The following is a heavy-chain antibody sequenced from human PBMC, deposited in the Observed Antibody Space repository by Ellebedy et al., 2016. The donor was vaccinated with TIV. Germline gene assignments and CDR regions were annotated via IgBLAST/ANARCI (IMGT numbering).Heavy chain of an antibody. J-gene: IGHJ5*02. Sequence: GESLKISCVASGFSFRSYWMSWVRQAPGKGLEWVANIYQDGSTQYYVDSVKGRFTISRDNAKNSLVLQMNSLGVEETAVYYCARRGSYGDYAVQVNSWFDRWGRGTLVSVSS. CDR2: IYQDGSTQ. D-gene: IGHD3-16*01. CDR3: ARRGSYGDYAVQVNSWFDR. CDR1: GFSFRSYW. V-gene: IGHV3-7*01.